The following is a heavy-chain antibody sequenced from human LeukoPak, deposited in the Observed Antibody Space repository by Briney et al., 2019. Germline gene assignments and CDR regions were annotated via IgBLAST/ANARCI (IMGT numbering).Heavy chain of an antibody. CDR2: IRYDGSNK. V-gene: IGHV3-30*02. D-gene: IGHD1-26*01. CDR1: GFTLSSYG. J-gene: IGHJ3*02. CDR3: AKDPSLYSGSYLPI. Sequence: GGSLRLSCAASGFTLSSYGMHWVRQAPGKGLEWVAFIRYDGSNKYYADSVKGRFTISRDNSKNTLYLQMNSLRAEDTAVYYCAKDPSLYSGSYLPIWGQGTMVTVSS.